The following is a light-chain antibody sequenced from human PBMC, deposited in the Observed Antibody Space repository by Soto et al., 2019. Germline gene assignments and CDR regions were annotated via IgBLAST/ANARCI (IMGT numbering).Light chain of an antibody. CDR2: GAS. V-gene: IGKV3-20*01. CDR3: QQYGSSPPLT. J-gene: IGKJ4*01. Sequence: EIVLTQSPCTLSLSPGERATLSCRASQSVSSSHLAWYQQKPGQAPRLLIYGASSRATGIPDRFSGSGSGTEFTLTISRLEPEDFVVYYCQQYGSSPPLTFGGGTKVEIK. CDR1: QSVSSSH.